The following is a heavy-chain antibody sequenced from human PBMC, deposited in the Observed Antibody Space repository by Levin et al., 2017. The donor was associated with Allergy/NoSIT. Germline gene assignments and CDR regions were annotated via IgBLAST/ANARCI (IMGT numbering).Heavy chain of an antibody. CDR2: INPNSGDT. Sequence: GESLKISCKASGHTFTGYYVHWVRQAPGQGLEWMGWINPNSGDTDYAQKFQGRVTMTWDTSSSTAYMELSRLTSDDTAVYYFARGIAVAGTPSYVDYWGQGTLVTVSS. CDR1: GHTFTGYY. D-gene: IGHD6-19*01. J-gene: IGHJ4*02. CDR3: ARGIAVAGTPSYVDY. V-gene: IGHV1-2*02.